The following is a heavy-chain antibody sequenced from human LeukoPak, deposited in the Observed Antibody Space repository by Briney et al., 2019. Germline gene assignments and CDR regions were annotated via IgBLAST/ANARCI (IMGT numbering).Heavy chain of an antibody. Sequence: GGSLRLSCAPSGFTASSNYRSWVRQAPGRGLGWVSVIYSGGSTYYADSVKGRFTISRDNSKNTLYLQMNSLRAEDTAVYYCASGSGSYRTPYYYMDVWGTGTTVTVSS. J-gene: IGHJ6*03. V-gene: IGHV3-53*01. D-gene: IGHD3-10*01. CDR2: IYSGGST. CDR3: ASGSGSYRTPYYYMDV. CDR1: GFTASSNY.